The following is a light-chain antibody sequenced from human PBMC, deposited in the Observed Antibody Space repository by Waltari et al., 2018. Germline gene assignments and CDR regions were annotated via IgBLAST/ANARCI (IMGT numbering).Light chain of an antibody. CDR1: SSDVGSYNL. CDR3: SSYAGSSNVV. V-gene: IGLV2-23*02. CDR2: EVS. J-gene: IGLJ2*01. Sequence: QSALTQPASVSGSPGQSITISCTGTSSDVGSYNLVSWYQQHPGKAPKLMISEVSKRHSGVSNRFSGSKSGNTASLTVSGLQAEDEADYYCSSYAGSSNVVFGGGTKLTVL.